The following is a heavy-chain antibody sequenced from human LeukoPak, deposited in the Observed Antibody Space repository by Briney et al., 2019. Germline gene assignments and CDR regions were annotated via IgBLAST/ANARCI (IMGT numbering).Heavy chain of an antibody. Sequence: GGSLRLSCAAYGFTVSTYWMASVRQAPGKWLEWVAKTKRDGSEVYYANSVKGHFTISRDNAKNSLYPQMNSLRAEDTAVYYCARYTEYYFDYWGQGTLVTVSS. CDR2: TKRDGSEV. D-gene: IGHD2-2*02. CDR3: ARYTEYYFDY. V-gene: IGHV3-7*01. CDR1: GFTVSTYW. J-gene: IGHJ4*02.